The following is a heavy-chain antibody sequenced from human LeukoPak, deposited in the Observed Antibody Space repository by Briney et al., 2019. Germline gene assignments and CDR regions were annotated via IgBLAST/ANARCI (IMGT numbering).Heavy chain of an antibody. V-gene: IGHV1-2*02. D-gene: IGHD5-12*01. J-gene: IGHJ4*02. CDR3: ARDQHIVATAPRY. CDR2: INPNSGGT. Sequence: GASVKVSCKASGYTFTGYYMHWVRQAPGQGLEWMGWINPNSGGTNYAQKFQGRVTMTRDTSISTAYMELSRLRSDDTAVYYCARDQHIVATAPRYWGQGTLVTVSS. CDR1: GYTFTGYY.